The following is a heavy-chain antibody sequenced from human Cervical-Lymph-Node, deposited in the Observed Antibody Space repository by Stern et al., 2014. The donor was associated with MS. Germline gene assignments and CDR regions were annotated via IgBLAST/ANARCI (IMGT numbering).Heavy chain of an antibody. Sequence: QLVQSGAEVKKPGESLKISCTGSGYTFTNYWIGWVRQMPGKGLEWMGIIDPSDYYTKYSPSFQGQVTISADKSISTASLQWSSLKASDTAMYYCARRRDCYNYFDNWGQGTLVTVSS. D-gene: IGHD2-21*02. J-gene: IGHJ4*02. CDR1: GYTFTNYW. CDR2: IDPSDYYT. CDR3: ARRRDCYNYFDN. V-gene: IGHV5-51*01.